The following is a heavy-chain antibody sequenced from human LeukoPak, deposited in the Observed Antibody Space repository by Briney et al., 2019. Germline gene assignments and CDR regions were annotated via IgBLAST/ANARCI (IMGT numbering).Heavy chain of an antibody. Sequence: GGSLRLSCAASGFTFSSYSMNWVRQAPGNGLEWVSSIISSSSYIYYADSVKGRFTISRDNAKNSLCLQMNSLRAEDTAVYYCARAVDRQWPHYFDYWGQGTLVTVSS. CDR3: ARAVDRQWPHYFDY. V-gene: IGHV3-21*01. CDR2: IISSSSYI. D-gene: IGHD6-19*01. CDR1: GFTFSSYS. J-gene: IGHJ4*02.